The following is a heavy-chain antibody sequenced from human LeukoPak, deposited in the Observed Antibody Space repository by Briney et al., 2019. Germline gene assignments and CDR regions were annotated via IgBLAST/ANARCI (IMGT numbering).Heavy chain of an antibody. D-gene: IGHD3-10*01. CDR1: GFTFSSYS. Sequence: GGSLRLSCAASGFTFSSYSINWVRQAPGKGLEWVAFIRYDGSNKYYADSVKGRFTISRDNSKNTLYLQMNSLRAEDTAVYYCAKGGVIYYGSGSYFDYWGQGTLVTVSS. CDR3: AKGGVIYYGSGSYFDY. J-gene: IGHJ4*02. CDR2: IRYDGSNK. V-gene: IGHV3-30*02.